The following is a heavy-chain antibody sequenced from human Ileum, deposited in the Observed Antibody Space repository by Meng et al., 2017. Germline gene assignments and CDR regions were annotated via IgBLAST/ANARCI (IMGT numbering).Heavy chain of an antibody. V-gene: IGHV4-4*02. CDR2: IYPGGSI. D-gene: IGHD2-15*01. CDR1: GGSINSYVW. J-gene: IGHJ4*02. Sequence: VQLEESGPGLVKPSGTLSLTCAVSGGSINSYVWWSWVRQAPGKGLEWIGEIYPGGSINYNPSLKSRVTISADTSKNQFSLSLDSVTAADTAVYYCVRNDYCSGGTCYPHFDYWGQGTLVTVSS. CDR3: VRNDYCSGGTCYPHFDY.